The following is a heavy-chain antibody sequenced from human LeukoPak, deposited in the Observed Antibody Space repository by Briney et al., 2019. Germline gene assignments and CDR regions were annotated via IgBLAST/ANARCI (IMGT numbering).Heavy chain of an antibody. CDR1: GYTFTSYG. J-gene: IGHJ5*02. CDR3: VREEFSLGS. CDR2: ISAYNGNT. D-gene: IGHD3-16*01. V-gene: IGHV1-18*01. Sequence: ASVKVSCKASGYTFTSYGISWVRQAPGHGLEWMGWISAYNGNTNYAQKLQGRVTMTPDTSTSTAYIELWSLRSDDTAAYYCVREEFSLGSWGQGTLVTVSS.